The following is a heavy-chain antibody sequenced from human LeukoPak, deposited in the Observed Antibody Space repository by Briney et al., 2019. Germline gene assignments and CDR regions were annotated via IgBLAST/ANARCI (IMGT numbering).Heavy chain of an antibody. Sequence: GESLKISCXDSGYSFTSYWIGWVRQMPGKGLEWVGIIYPYDSDTRYSPSFQGQVTISVDNSITTAYLQWSSLKASDTAMYYCARPPGDIVVVPAAPDYWGQRTLVTVSS. CDR2: IYPYDSDT. J-gene: IGHJ4*02. D-gene: IGHD2-2*01. CDR1: GYSFTSYW. CDR3: ARPPGDIVVVPAAPDY. V-gene: IGHV5-51*01.